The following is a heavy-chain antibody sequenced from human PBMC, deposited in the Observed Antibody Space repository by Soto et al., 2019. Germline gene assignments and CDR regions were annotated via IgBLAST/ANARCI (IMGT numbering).Heavy chain of an antibody. Sequence: SETLSLTCAASGVSIHNSHSFWGWIRQPPGKGLEFIGSVYYSGGANYNPSLKSRVTVSIDTSNNQFSLRVNSVTAADTAVYYCGRVVEGATRHTDFDSWGQGILVTVSS. CDR3: GRVVEGATRHTDFDS. CDR2: VYYSGGA. J-gene: IGHJ5*01. CDR1: GVSIHNSHSF. D-gene: IGHD2-21*01. V-gene: IGHV4-39*01.